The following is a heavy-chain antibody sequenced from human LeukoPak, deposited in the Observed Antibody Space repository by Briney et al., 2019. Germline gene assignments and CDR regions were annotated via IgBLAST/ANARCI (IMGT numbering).Heavy chain of an antibody. Sequence: GGSLRLSCAASGFTFSSYEMNWVRQAPGKGPEWVSYISSSDSTIYYADSVKGRFTISRDNAKNSLFLQMNSLRAEDTAVYYCATMGPHIAVTRRDYWGQGTLVTVSS. CDR2: ISSSDSTI. J-gene: IGHJ4*02. CDR3: ATMGPHIAVTRRDY. CDR1: GFTFSSYE. D-gene: IGHD6-19*01. V-gene: IGHV3-48*03.